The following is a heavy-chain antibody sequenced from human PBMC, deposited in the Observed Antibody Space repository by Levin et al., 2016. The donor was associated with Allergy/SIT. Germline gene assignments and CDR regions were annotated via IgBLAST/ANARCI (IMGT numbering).Heavy chain of an antibody. CDR2: INAGNGNT. V-gene: IGHV1-3*01. J-gene: IGHJ6*02. Sequence: WVRQAPGQRLEWMGWINAGNGNTKYSQKFQGRVTITRDTSASTAYMELSSLRSEDTAVYYCARDRVYSNYGMDVWGQGTTVTVSS. CDR3: ARDRVYSNYGMDV. D-gene: IGHD4-11*01.